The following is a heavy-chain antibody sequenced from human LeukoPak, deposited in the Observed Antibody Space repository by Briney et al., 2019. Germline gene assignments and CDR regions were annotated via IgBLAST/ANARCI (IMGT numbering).Heavy chain of an antibody. CDR2: IFNSGST. CDR3: ASGPTILKYYFDC. D-gene: IGHD5-24*01. CDR1: GGSVSSSNYY. Sequence: SETLSLTCTVSGGSVSSSNYYWSWIRQPPGKGLECIGYIFNSGSTNYNPSLKSRVTISVDTSKNQFSLKLSSVTAADTAVYYCASGPTILKYYFDCWGQGILVTVSS. V-gene: IGHV4-61*01. J-gene: IGHJ4*02.